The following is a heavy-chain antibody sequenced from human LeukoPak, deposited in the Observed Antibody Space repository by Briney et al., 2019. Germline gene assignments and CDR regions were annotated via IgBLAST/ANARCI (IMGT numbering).Heavy chain of an antibody. CDR1: GFTFSSYA. CDR2: ISYDGSNK. CDR3: ARTYSGYD. J-gene: IGHJ4*02. Sequence: GGSLRLSCAASGFTFSSYAMHWVRQAPGKGLEWVAVISYDGSNKYYADSVKGRFTISRDNSKNTLYLQMNSLRAEDTAVYYCARTYSGYDWGQGTLVTVSS. D-gene: IGHD5-12*01. V-gene: IGHV3-30*01.